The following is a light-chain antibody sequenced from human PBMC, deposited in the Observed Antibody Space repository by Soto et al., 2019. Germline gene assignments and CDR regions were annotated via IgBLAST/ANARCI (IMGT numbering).Light chain of an antibody. J-gene: IGLJ1*01. CDR3: AAWDDSLNGPFV. CDR2: SDH. CDR1: NSNIGSNT. V-gene: IGLV1-44*01. Sequence: QSVLTQSPSASGTPGQRVTISCSGSNSNIGSNTVNWYLQLPGTAPKLLIYSDHQRPSGVPDRFSGSKSGTSASLAISGLQSEDEADYYCAAWDDSLNGPFVFGTGTKVTVL.